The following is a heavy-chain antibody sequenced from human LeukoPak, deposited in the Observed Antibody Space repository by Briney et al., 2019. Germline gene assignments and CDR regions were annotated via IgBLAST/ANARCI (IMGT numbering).Heavy chain of an antibody. CDR1: GYTFTSYG. CDR3: ARDTPGYCSGGSCPFDP. J-gene: IGHJ5*02. D-gene: IGHD2-15*01. Sequence: ASVKVPCKASGYTFTSYGISWVRQAPGQGLEWMGWISAYNGNTNYAQKLQGRVTMTTDTSTSTAYMELRSLRSDDTAVYYCARDTPGYCSGGSCPFDPWGQGTLVTVSS. CDR2: ISAYNGNT. V-gene: IGHV1-18*01.